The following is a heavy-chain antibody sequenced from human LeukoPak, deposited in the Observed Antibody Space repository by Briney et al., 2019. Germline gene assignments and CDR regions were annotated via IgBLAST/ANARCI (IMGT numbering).Heavy chain of an antibody. D-gene: IGHD4-17*01. J-gene: IGHJ6*03. CDR1: GFTFSSYG. V-gene: IGHV3-53*01. Sequence: GGSLRLSCAASGFTFSSYGMSWVRQAPGKGLEWVSVIYSGGSTYYADSVKGRFTISRDNSKNTLYLQMNSLRAEDTAVYYCARSSSNGDYYYYMDVWGKGTTVTISS. CDR3: ARSSSNGDYYYYMDV. CDR2: IYSGGST.